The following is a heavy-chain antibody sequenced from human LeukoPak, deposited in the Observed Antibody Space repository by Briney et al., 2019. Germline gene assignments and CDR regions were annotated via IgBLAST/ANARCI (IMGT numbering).Heavy chain of an antibody. Sequence: PGGSLRLSCAASGFTFSSYEMNWVRQAPGKGLEWVANIKRDGSEKYSVDSVKGRFTISRDNAKNSLYLQMNSLRAEDTAVYYCARVSYDYVWGSYRPSLYYFDYWGQGTLVTVSS. V-gene: IGHV3-7*01. CDR1: GFTFSSYE. J-gene: IGHJ4*02. CDR2: IKRDGSEK. CDR3: ARVSYDYVWGSYRPSLYYFDY. D-gene: IGHD3-16*02.